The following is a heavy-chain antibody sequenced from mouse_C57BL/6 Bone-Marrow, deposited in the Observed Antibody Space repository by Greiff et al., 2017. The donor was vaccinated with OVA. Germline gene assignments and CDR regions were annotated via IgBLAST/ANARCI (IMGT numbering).Heavy chain of an antibody. Sequence: EVKLMESGPGLVKPSQSLSLTCSVTGYSITSGYYWNWIRQFPGNKLEWMGYISYDGSTNYNPSLKNRISITRDTSKNQFFLKLNSVTTEDTARYYCERGNNWSWFAYWGQGTLVTVSA. CDR2: ISYDGST. CDR3: ERGNNWSWFAY. CDR1: GYSITSGYY. D-gene: IGHD4-1*01. J-gene: IGHJ3*01. V-gene: IGHV3-6*01.